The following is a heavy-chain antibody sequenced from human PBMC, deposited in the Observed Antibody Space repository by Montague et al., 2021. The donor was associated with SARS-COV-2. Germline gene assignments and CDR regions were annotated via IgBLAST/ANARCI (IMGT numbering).Heavy chain of an antibody. V-gene: IGHV3-74*01. CDR3: VRAFSNSFKWFDP. CDR1: GFTFSAYW. J-gene: IGHJ5*02. Sequence: SLRLSCAASGFTFSAYWMHRVRQAPGQGLEWVARIRADGTTPNYXDSXKGRFTISRDNAQDTVYLHLTTLPAEDTAVYYCVRAFSNSFKWFDPWGQGTLVTVSS. CDR2: IRADGTTP. D-gene: IGHD6-13*01.